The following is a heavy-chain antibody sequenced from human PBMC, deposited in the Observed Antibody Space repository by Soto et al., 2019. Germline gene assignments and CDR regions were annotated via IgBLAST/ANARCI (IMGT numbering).Heavy chain of an antibody. CDR3: AGVVWFRGMDV. CDR2: TYYRSKWIH. V-gene: IGHV6-1*01. J-gene: IGHJ6*02. Sequence: SQTLSLTCDISGDSVSSSSAAWNWISHSPSRGLEWLGRTYYRSKWIHEYTLSMESRITINPDTSKNQFSLHIYSVTPEDTAVYYCAGVVWFRGMDVWGQGTPVTVSS. D-gene: IGHD3-16*01. CDR1: GDSVSSSSAA.